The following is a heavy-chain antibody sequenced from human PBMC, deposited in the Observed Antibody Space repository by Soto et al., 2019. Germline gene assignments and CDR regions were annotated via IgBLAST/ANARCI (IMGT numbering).Heavy chain of an antibody. CDR2: IIPIFGTA. D-gene: IGHD3-10*01. CDR1: GGTFSSYA. CDR3: ARGLLVRGVIIAYYYYYGMDV. V-gene: IGHV1-69*01. Sequence: ASVKVSCKASGGTFSSYAISWVRQAPVQGLEWMGGIIPIFGTANYAQKFQGRVTITADESTSTAYMELSSLRSEDTAVYYCARGLLVRGVIIAYYYYYGMDVWGQGTTVTVSS. J-gene: IGHJ6*02.